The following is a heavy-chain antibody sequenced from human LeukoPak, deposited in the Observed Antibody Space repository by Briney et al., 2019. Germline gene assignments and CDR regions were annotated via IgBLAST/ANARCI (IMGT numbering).Heavy chain of an antibody. CDR2: IKQDGSEK. CDR3: ARGVAAANMMYYFDY. CDR1: GFTFSSYW. D-gene: IGHD6-13*01. V-gene: IGHV3-7*01. Sequence: GGSLTLSCAASGFTFSSYWMSWVRQAPGKGLEWVANIKQDGSEKYYVDSVKGRFTISRDNAKNSLYLQMNSLRAEDTAVYYCARGVAAANMMYYFDYWGQGTLVTVSS. J-gene: IGHJ4*02.